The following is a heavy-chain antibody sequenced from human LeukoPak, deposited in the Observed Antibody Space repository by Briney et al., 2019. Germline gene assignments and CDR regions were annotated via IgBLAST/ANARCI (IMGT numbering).Heavy chain of an antibody. Sequence: GGSLRLSCAASGFTFSSYWMSWVRQAPGKGLEWVANIKQDGSEKYYVDSVKGRFTISRDNAKNSLYLQMNSLRAEDTAVYYCARAKDIVVVVAATGPFDYWGQGTLVTVSS. D-gene: IGHD2-15*01. V-gene: IGHV3-7*01. J-gene: IGHJ4*02. CDR3: ARAKDIVVVVAATGPFDY. CDR1: GFTFSSYW. CDR2: IKQDGSEK.